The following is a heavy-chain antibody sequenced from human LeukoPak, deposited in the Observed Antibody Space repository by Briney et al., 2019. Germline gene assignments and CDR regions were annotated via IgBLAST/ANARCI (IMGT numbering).Heavy chain of an antibody. J-gene: IGHJ4*02. V-gene: IGHV1-8*03. CDR3: ARSNYYGSGGFGFDY. Sequence: ASVKVSCKASGYTFTSYDINWVRQATGQGLEWMGWMNPNSGNTGYAQKFQGSVTITRNTSISTAYMELSSLRSEDTAVYYCARSNYYGSGGFGFDYWGQGTLVTVSS. CDR2: MNPNSGNT. CDR1: GYTFTSYD. D-gene: IGHD3-10*01.